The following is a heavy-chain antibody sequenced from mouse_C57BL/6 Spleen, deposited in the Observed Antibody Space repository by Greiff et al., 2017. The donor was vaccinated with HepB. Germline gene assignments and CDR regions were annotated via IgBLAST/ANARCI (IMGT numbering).Heavy chain of an antibody. CDR3: ASGDFYDGYYFYAMDY. D-gene: IGHD2-3*01. J-gene: IGHJ4*01. CDR2: IDPNSGGT. V-gene: IGHV1-72*01. Sequence: QVQLQQPGAELVKPGASVKLSCKASGYTFTSYWMHWVKQRPGRGLEWIGRIDPNSGGTKYNEKFKSKATLTVDKPSSTAYMQLSSLTSEDSAVYYCASGDFYDGYYFYAMDYWGQGTSVTVSS. CDR1: GYTFTSYW.